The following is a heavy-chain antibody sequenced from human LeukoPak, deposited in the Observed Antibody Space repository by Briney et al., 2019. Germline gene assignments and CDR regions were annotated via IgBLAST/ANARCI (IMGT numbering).Heavy chain of an antibody. CDR1: GGSFSGYY. Sequence: SETLSLTCAVYGGSFSGYYWSWIRQPPGKGLEWIGEINHSGSTNYNPSLKSRVTISVDTSKNQFSLKLSSVTAADTAVYFCARGPYSYDSTGAFDIWGQGTMVTVSS. CDR2: INHSGST. CDR3: ARGPYSYDSTGAFDI. D-gene: IGHD3-22*01. J-gene: IGHJ3*02. V-gene: IGHV4-34*01.